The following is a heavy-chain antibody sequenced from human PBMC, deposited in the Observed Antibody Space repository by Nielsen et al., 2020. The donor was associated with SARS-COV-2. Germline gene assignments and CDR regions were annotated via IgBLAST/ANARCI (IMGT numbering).Heavy chain of an antibody. CDR1: GYTLSELS. V-gene: IGHV1-24*01. CDR3: ATSLVAAIFGVLDY. J-gene: IGHJ4*02. CDR2: FEPGDAET. Sequence: ASVKVSCKVSGYTLSELSIHWVRQAPGKGLEWIGGFEPGDAETVYAQKFQGRITMTEDTSAEAAYMDLSSVRTEDTAVYYCATSLVAAIFGVLDYLGPGTLVTVSS. D-gene: IGHD3-3*01.